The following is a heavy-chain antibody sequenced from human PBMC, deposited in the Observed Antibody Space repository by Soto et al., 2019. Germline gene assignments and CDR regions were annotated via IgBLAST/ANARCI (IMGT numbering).Heavy chain of an antibody. Sequence: SETLSLTCTVSGGSISSHYWSWIRQPPGKGLEWIGYIYYSGSTNYNPSLKSRITISVDTSKNQFSLKLSSVTAADTAVYYCASFARPWLGYSYGFDYWGQGTLVTVSS. J-gene: IGHJ4*02. V-gene: IGHV4-59*11. CDR1: GGSISSHY. CDR2: IYYSGST. CDR3: ASFARPWLGYSYGFDY. D-gene: IGHD5-18*01.